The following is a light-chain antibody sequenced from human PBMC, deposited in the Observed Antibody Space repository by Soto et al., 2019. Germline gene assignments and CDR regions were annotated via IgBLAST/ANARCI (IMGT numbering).Light chain of an antibody. CDR2: GAS. CDR1: QSLSSN. V-gene: IGKV3-15*01. J-gene: IGKJ5*01. CDR3: QQYNNWPPAIT. Sequence: EIVMTQSPATLSVSPGERATLSCRASQSLSSNLDWYQQKPGQAPRLLIYGASTRATGIPARFSGSGSGTEFTLTISSRQAEDFAVYYCQQYNNWPPAITFGQGTRLEIK.